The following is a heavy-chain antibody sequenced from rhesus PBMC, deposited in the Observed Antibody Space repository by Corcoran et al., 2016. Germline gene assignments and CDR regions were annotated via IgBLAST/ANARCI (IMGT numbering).Heavy chain of an antibody. CDR3: AKDRGIAAGRFDY. CDR1: GFTFSSYW. V-gene: IGHV3S42*01. Sequence: EVQLVESGGGLAKPGGSLRLSCAASGFTFSSYWMNWVRQTPGKGLEWISAINSGGGSTYYADSVKGRLTISRENAKNTLSLQMNSLRAEDTAVYYCAKDRGIAAGRFDYWGQGVLVTVSS. D-gene: IGHD6-13*01. J-gene: IGHJ4*01. CDR2: INSGGGST.